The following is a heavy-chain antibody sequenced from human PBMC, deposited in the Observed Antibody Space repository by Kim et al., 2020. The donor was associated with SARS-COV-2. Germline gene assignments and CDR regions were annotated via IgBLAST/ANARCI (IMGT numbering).Heavy chain of an antibody. V-gene: IGHV3-33*01. CDR3: ARDLGYCSSTSCENDY. Sequence: GGSLRLSCAASGFTFSSYGMHWVRQAPGKGLEWVAVIWYDGSNKYYADSVKGRFTISRDNSKNTLYLQMNSLRAEDTAVYYWARDLGYCSSTSCENDYWGHGTLVTVSS. CDR2: IWYDGSNK. D-gene: IGHD2-2*01. CDR1: GFTFSSYG. J-gene: IGHJ4*01.